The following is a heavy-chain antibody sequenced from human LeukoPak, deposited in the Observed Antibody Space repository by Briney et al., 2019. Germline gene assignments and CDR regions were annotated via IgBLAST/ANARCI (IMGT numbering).Heavy chain of an antibody. D-gene: IGHD3-3*01. Sequence: PGGSLRLSCAASGFTFSSYSMNWVRQAPGKGLEWVSSISSSSSYIYYADSVKGRFTISRDNAKNSLYLQMNSLRAEDTAVNYCARSRGGVRDFWSGYYWYYYYYGMDVWGQGTTVTVSS. CDR1: GFTFSSYS. CDR2: ISSSSSYI. V-gene: IGHV3-21*01. CDR3: ARSRGGVRDFWSGYYWYYYYYGMDV. J-gene: IGHJ6*02.